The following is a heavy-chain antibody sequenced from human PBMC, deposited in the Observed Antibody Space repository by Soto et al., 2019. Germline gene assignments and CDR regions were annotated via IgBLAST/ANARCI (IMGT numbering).Heavy chain of an antibody. CDR3: AIRRGQQLENWQFDV. V-gene: IGHV3-23*01. CDR1: GFSFSDRA. J-gene: IGHJ2*01. D-gene: IGHD1-1*01. Sequence: EVQLLESGGGLVQPGGSLRLSCVASGFSFSDRAMAWVRQAPGKGLEWVSDISSDGGGTFYADSVKGRFTISRDNVKKTVHLQMNRLREEDKATYYCAIRRGQQLENWQFDVWGRGSMVSVAS. CDR2: ISSDGGGT.